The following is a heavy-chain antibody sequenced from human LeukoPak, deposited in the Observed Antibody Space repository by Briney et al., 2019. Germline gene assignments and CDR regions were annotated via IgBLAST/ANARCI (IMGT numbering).Heavy chain of an antibody. V-gene: IGHV3-21*01. D-gene: IGHD3-10*01. CDR1: GFTFSSYS. J-gene: IGHJ4*02. CDR2: ISISSSYI. Sequence: GGSLRLSCAASGFTFSSYSMNWVRQAPGKGLEWVSSISISSSYIYYADSVKGRFTISRDNAKNSLYLQMNSLRAEDTAVYYCARNTDYYGSGAPFDYWGQGTLVTVPS. CDR3: ARNTDYYGSGAPFDY.